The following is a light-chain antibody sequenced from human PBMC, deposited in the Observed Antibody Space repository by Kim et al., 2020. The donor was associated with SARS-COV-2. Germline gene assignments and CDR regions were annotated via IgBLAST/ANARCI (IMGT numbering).Light chain of an antibody. CDR3: QQYYSFPWT. CDR1: QGISSY. V-gene: IGKV1D-8*02. Sequence: ASTVDRVTIRRRMSQGISSYLACYQQKPGKAPELLIYAASTLQSGVPSRFSGSGSGTDFTLTISCLQSEDFATYYCQQYYSFPWTFGQGTKVDIK. J-gene: IGKJ1*01. CDR2: AAS.